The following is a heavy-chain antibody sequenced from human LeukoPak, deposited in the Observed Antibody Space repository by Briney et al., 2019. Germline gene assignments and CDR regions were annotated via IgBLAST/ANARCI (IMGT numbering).Heavy chain of an antibody. V-gene: IGHV5-51*01. CDR3: ARRLLTGGFDI. Sequence: PGESLQISCNDSGNTFGSYWIDWVRQVPGKGLEWMGLFQPGDSQSRYSPSFRGHVTFSDDKSISTAYLQWSSLRASDTAIYYCARRLLTGGFDIWGQGTMVTVSS. CDR2: FQPGDSQS. D-gene: IGHD1-26*01. J-gene: IGHJ3*02. CDR1: GNTFGSYW.